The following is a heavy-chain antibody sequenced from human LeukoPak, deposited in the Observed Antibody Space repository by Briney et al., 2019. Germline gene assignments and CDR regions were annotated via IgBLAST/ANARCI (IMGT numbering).Heavy chain of an antibody. CDR3: ARAGGFLEWSSDI. CDR2: IYTSGST. Sequence: TLSLTCTVSGGSISSGSYYWSWIRQPAGKGLEWIGRIYTSGSTNYNPSLKSRVTISVDTSKNQFSLKLSSVTAADTAVYYCARAGGFLEWSSDIWGQGTMVTVSS. CDR1: GGSISSGSYY. V-gene: IGHV4-61*02. D-gene: IGHD3-3*01. J-gene: IGHJ3*02.